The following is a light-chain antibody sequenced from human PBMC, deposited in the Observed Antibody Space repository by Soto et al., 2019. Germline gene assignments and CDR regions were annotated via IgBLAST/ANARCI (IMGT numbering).Light chain of an antibody. CDR1: QSVFYSSNNKNY. J-gene: IGKJ1*01. CDR3: QQYYRPWT. V-gene: IGKV4-1*01. Sequence: DIVLTQSPDSLAVSLGERATINCKSSQSVFYSSNNKNYLAWYQQKPGQPPKLLIYWAPTRESGVPDRFSGSGSETDFTLTISSLQAEDVAVYYCQQYYRPWTFGQGTKVEIK. CDR2: WAP.